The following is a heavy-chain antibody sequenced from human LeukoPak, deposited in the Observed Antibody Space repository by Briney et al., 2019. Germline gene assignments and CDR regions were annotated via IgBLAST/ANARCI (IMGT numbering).Heavy chain of an antibody. D-gene: IGHD3-22*01. V-gene: IGHV4-4*07. CDR3: ARARADYYDSSGYYYRFDY. J-gene: IGHJ4*02. CDR2: IYTSGST. CDR1: GGSISSYY. Sequence: PETLSPTCTVSGGSISSYYWSWIRRPAGKGLEWIGRIYTSGSTNYNPSLKSRVTMSVDTSKNQFSLKLSSVTAADTAVYYCARARADYYDSSGYYYRFDYWGQGTLVTVSS.